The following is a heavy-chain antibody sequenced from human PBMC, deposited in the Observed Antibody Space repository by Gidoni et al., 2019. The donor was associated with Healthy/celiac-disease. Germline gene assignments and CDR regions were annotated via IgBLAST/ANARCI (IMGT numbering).Heavy chain of an antibody. D-gene: IGHD1-26*01. CDR1: GFTFRSYA. CDR2: ISSNGGST. V-gene: IGHV3-64D*06. Sequence: EVQLVASGGGLVQPGGSLILSCSASGFTFRSYAMHWVRQAPGKGLEYVSAISSNGGSTYYADSVKGRFTISRDNSKNTLYLQMSSLRAEDTAVYYCVKDRWGLRRAYWGQGTLVTVSS. CDR3: VKDRWGLRRAY. J-gene: IGHJ4*02.